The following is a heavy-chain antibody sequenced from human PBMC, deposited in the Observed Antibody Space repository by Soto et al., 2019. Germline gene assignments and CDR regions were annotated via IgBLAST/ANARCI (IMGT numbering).Heavy chain of an antibody. CDR2: IYYSGST. CDR3: ARHPAYDSSGYSLDY. Sequence: SETLSLTCTVSGGSISSSSYYWGWIRQPPGKGLEWIGSIYYSGSTYYNPSLKSRVTISVDTSKNQFSLKLGSVTAADTAMYYCARHPAYDSSGYSLDYWGQGTLVTVSS. V-gene: IGHV4-39*01. J-gene: IGHJ4*02. CDR1: GGSISSSSYY. D-gene: IGHD3-22*01.